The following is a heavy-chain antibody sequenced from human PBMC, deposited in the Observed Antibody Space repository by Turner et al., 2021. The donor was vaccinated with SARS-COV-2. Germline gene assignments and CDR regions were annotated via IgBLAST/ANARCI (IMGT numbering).Heavy chain of an antibody. V-gene: IGHV4-59*01. CDR1: GGSISDYY. CDR3: ARGLYFDWLPDY. CDR2: IYYSGST. Sequence: VPLPESGPGLVEPSETLSPPCTVSGGSISDYYWNWIRQPPGKGLEWIGYIYYSGSTNYNPSLKSRVTISVDTSKNQFSLKLSSVTAADTAVYYCARGLYFDWLPDYWGQGTLVTVSS. D-gene: IGHD3-9*01. J-gene: IGHJ4*02.